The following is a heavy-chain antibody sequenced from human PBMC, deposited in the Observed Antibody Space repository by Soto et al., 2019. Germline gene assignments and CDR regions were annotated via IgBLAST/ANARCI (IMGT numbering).Heavy chain of an antibody. CDR1: GGSISSGGYY. D-gene: IGHD3-3*01. J-gene: IGHJ4*02. Sequence: PSETLSLTCTVSGGSISSGGYYWSWIRQHPGKGLEWIGYIYYSGSTYYTPSLKSRVTISVDTSKNQFSLKLSSVTAADTAVYYCERGSITTFGVVNHFDYWGQGTLVTVSS. CDR2: IYYSGST. CDR3: ERGSITTFGVVNHFDY. V-gene: IGHV4-31*03.